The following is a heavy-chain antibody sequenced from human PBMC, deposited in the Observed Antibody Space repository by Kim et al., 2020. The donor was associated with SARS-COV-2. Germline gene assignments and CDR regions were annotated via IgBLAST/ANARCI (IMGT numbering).Heavy chain of an antibody. CDR1: GFTFSNAW. CDR3: TTDGLMWLVYGLDAFDI. Sequence: GGSLRLSCAASGFTFSNAWMSWVRQAPGKGLEWVGRIKSKTDGGTTDYAAPVKGRFTISRDDSKNTLYLQMNSLKTEDTAVYYCTTDGLMWLVYGLDAFDIWGQGTMVTVSS. J-gene: IGHJ3*02. CDR2: IKSKTDGGTT. D-gene: IGHD6-19*01. V-gene: IGHV3-15*01.